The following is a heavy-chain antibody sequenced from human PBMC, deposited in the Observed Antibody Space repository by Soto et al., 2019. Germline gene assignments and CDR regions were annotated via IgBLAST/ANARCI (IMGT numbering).Heavy chain of an antibody. CDR3: ARVLEVSSYSDLGSGPTDY. Sequence: ASVKVSCKASGYTFTSYYMHWVRQAPGQGPEWMGIINPSGGSTSYAQKYQGRVTMTRDTSTSTVYMELSSLRSEDTAVYYCARVLEVSSYSDLGSGPTDYGGQGPLVTVSP. CDR2: INPSGGST. J-gene: IGHJ4*02. D-gene: IGHD3-3*01. V-gene: IGHV1-46*03. CDR1: GYTFTSYY.